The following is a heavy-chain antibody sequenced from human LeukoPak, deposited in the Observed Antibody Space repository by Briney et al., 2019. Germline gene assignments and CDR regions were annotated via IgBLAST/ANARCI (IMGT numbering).Heavy chain of an antibody. Sequence: ASVKVSCKASGYTFTSYGISWVRQAPGQGLEWMGWISDYNGNTNYAQKLQGRVTMTTDTSTSTAYMELRSLRSDDTAVYYCARDLYGSGPNHFDYWGQGTLVTVSS. V-gene: IGHV1-18*01. D-gene: IGHD3-10*01. CDR3: ARDLYGSGPNHFDY. CDR1: GYTFTSYG. CDR2: ISDYNGNT. J-gene: IGHJ4*02.